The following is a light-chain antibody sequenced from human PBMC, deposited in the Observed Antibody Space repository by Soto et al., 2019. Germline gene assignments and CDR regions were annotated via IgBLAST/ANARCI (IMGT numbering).Light chain of an antibody. J-gene: IGKJ5*01. V-gene: IGKV3D-20*01. Sequence: EIVLTQSPATLSLSPGERATLACGASQSVSSSYLAWYQQKPGLAPRLLIYDASSRATGIPDRFRGSESGTDFTLTISRLEPEDFAVYYCQQYGSSPITFGQGTRLEIK. CDR3: QQYGSSPIT. CDR1: QSVSSSY. CDR2: DAS.